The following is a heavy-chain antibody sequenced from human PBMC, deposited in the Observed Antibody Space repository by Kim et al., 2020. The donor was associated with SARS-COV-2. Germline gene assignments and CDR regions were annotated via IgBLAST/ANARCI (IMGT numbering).Heavy chain of an antibody. CDR1: GFTFSSYA. V-gene: IGHV3-30*04. D-gene: IGHD1-26*01. CDR2: ISYDGSNK. CDR3: ARDQYRGIVGASFYFDY. Sequence: GGSLRLSCAASGFTFSSYAMHWVRQAPGKGLEWVAVISYDGSNKYYADSVKGRFTISRDNSKNTLYLQMNSLRAEDTAVYYCARDQYRGIVGASFYFDYWGQGTLVTVSS. J-gene: IGHJ4*02.